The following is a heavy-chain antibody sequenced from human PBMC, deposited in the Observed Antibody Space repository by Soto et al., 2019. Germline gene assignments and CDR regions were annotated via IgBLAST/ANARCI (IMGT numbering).Heavy chain of an antibody. CDR3: AKGGDLWSSDAFDI. J-gene: IGHJ3*02. CDR1: GFTFSSYG. CDR2: ISYDGSNK. D-gene: IGHD3-10*01. Sequence: LRLSCAASGFTFSSYGMHWVRQAPGKGLEWVAVISYDGSNKYYADSVKGRFTISRDNSKNTLYLQMNSLRAEDTAVYYCAKGGDLWSSDAFDIWGQGTMVTVSS. V-gene: IGHV3-30*18.